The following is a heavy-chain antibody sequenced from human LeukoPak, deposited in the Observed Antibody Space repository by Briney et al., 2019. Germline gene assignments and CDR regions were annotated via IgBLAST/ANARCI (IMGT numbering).Heavy chain of an antibody. J-gene: IGHJ4*02. CDR3: ARLREIPVFGVVTKSTSYFDY. V-gene: IGHV3-21*01. CDR1: GFTFDDYG. D-gene: IGHD3-3*01. CDR2: ISSSSSYI. Sequence: GGSLRLSCAASGFTFDDYGLSWVRQVPGKGLEWVSSISSSSSYIYYADSVKGRFTISRDNAKNSLYLQMNSLRAEDTAVYYCARLREIPVFGVVTKSTSYFDYWGQGTLVTVSS.